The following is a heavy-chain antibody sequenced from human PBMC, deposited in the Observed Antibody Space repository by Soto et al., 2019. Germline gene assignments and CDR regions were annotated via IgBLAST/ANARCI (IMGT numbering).Heavy chain of an antibody. D-gene: IGHD2-2*01. J-gene: IGHJ3*02. CDR1: GGSISSYY. V-gene: IGHV4-59*01. CDR2: IYYSGST. Sequence: SENLSLTCTVSGGSISSYYWSWIRKPPGKGLAWIGYIYYSGSTNYNPSLKSRVTISVDTSKNQFSLKLSSVTAADSAVYYCARDTGYCSSTSCSDAFDIWGQGTMVTVSS. CDR3: ARDTGYCSSTSCSDAFDI.